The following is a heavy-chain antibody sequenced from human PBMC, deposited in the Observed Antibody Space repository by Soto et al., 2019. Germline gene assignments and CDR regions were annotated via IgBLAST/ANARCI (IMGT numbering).Heavy chain of an antibody. CDR3: AREGARYSSSWQYYYYYYGMDV. V-gene: IGHV1-69*13. D-gene: IGHD6-13*01. Sequence: SVKVSCKASVGTFSSYAISWVRQAPGQGLEWMGGIIPIFGTANYAQKFQGRVTITADESTSTAYMELSSLRSEDTAVYYCAREGARYSSSWQYYYYYYGMDVWGQGTTVTVSS. J-gene: IGHJ6*02. CDR1: VGTFSSYA. CDR2: IIPIFGTA.